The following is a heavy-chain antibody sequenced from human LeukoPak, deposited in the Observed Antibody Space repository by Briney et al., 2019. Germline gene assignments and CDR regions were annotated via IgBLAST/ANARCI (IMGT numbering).Heavy chain of an antibody. CDR3: AKAGFDWFHYFDY. CDR2: ISYDGSNK. D-gene: IGHD3-9*01. J-gene: IGHJ4*02. CDR1: GFTFSSYG. V-gene: IGHV3-30*18. Sequence: PGGSLRLSCAASGFTFSSYGMHWVRQAPGKGLEWVAVISYDGSNKYYADSVKGRFTISRDNSKNTLYLQMNSLRAEDTAVYYCAKAGFDWFHYFDYWGQGTLVTVSS.